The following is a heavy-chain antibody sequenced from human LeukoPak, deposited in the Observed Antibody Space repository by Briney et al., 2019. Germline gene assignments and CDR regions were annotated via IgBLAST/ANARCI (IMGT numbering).Heavy chain of an antibody. CDR3: ATYRQVLLPFES. CDR1: GFAFSAYN. J-gene: IGHJ4*02. D-gene: IGHD2-8*02. Sequence: GGSLRLSCVASGFAFSAYNMNWVRHAPGKRLEWVSSISTGSSYIYYTDSVKGRFTISRDNANNSLYLQMNSLRVEDTAIYYCATYRQVLLPFESWGQGTLVTVSS. CDR2: ISTGSSYI. V-gene: IGHV3-21*01.